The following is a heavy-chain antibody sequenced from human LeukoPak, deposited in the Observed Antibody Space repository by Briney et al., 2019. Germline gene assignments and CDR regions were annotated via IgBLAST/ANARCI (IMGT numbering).Heavy chain of an antibody. CDR1: GFTFDDYG. J-gene: IGHJ5*02. CDR2: INWNGGST. V-gene: IGHV3-20*01. CDR3: ARVSMVRGEGSWFDP. D-gene: IGHD3-10*01. Sequence: PGGSLRPSCAASGFTFDDYGMSWVRQAPGKGLEWVSGINWNGGSTGYADSVKGRFTISRDNAKNSLYLQMNSLRAEDTALYHCARVSMVRGEGSWFDPWGQGTLVTVSS.